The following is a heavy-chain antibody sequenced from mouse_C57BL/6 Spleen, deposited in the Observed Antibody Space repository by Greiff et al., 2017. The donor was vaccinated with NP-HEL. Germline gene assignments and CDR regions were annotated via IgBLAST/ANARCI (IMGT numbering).Heavy chain of an antibody. CDR1: GYTFTSYW. D-gene: IGHD1-1*01. CDR2: IDPNSGGT. CDR3: ARELLRQYYVDY. V-gene: IGHV1-72*01. J-gene: IGHJ2*01. Sequence: VQQQQSGAELVKPGASVKLSCKASGYTFTSYWMHWVKQRPGRGLEWIGRIDPNSGGTKYNEKFKSKATLTVDKPSSTAYMQLSSLTSEDAAVYYCARELLRQYYVDYWGQGTTLTVSS.